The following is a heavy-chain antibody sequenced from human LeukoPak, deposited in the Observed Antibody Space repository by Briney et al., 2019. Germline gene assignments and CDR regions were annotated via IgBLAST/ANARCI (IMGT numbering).Heavy chain of an antibody. D-gene: IGHD2-15*01. Sequence: ASVKVSCKASGGTFSSYAISWVRQPPGQGLEWMGGIIPIFGTANYAQKFQGRVTITTDESTSTAYMELSSLRSEDTAVYYCARVREGGAAFDIWGQGTMVTVSS. CDR2: IIPIFGTA. V-gene: IGHV1-69*05. CDR1: GGTFSSYA. J-gene: IGHJ3*02. CDR3: ARVREGGAAFDI.